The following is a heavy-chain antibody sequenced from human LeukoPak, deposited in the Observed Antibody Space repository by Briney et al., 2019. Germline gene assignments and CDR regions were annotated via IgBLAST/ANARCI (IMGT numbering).Heavy chain of an antibody. CDR3: ARQDCSGGSCYLDY. CDR2: ISYHGSDQ. CDR1: RFIFSNYA. D-gene: IGHD2-15*01. Sequence: QPGRSLRLSCAASRFIFSNYAMHWVRQAPGKGLDWVAVISYHGSDQYYADSVKGRFTISRDYSKNTLYLQMNGLRTEDTAVYYCARQDCSGGSCYLDYWGQGTLVTVSS. J-gene: IGHJ4*02. V-gene: IGHV3-30*04.